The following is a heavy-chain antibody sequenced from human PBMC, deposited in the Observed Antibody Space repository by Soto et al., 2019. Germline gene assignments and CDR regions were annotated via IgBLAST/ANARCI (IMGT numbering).Heavy chain of an antibody. V-gene: IGHV3-21*02. J-gene: IGHJ4*02. CDR3: GIVASSRSWTPDY. Sequence: EVQLVESGGGLVKPGGSLRLSCAASGFTFSSYSMNWVRQVPGKGLEWVSSLTSTSSYTYYADSVKGRCTISRDNAKNSLFLPMNSLRAEDTAVYYCGIVASSRSWTPDYLGQGTLVTVSS. CDR1: GFTFSSYS. D-gene: IGHD6-13*01. CDR2: LTSTSSYT.